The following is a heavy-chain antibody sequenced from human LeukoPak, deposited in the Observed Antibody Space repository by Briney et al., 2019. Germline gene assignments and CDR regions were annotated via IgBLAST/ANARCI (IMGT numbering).Heavy chain of an antibody. CDR1: GFTFSSYA. CDR2: ISHDGSNK. V-gene: IGHV3-30-3*01. J-gene: IGHJ2*01. CDR3: ARDRYFDL. Sequence: VGSLRLSCAASGFTFSSYAMHWVRQAPGKGLEWVAVISHDGSNKYYADSVKGRFTISRDNSKNTLYLQMNSLRAEDTAVYYCARDRYFDLWGRGTLVTVSS.